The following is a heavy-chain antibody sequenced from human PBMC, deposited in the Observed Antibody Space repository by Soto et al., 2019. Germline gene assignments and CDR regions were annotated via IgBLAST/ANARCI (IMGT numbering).Heavy chain of an antibody. CDR3: AKDDAGHCSSTSCYRGRGYYYYGMDV. CDR1: GFTFSSYG. V-gene: IGHV3-30*18. D-gene: IGHD2-2*01. Sequence: GGSLRLSCAASGFTFSSYGMHWVRQAPGKGLEWVAVISYDGSNKYYADSAKGRFTISRDNSKNTLYLQMNSLRAEDTAVYYCAKDDAGHCSSTSCYRGRGYYYYGMDVWGQGTTVTVSS. CDR2: ISYDGSNK. J-gene: IGHJ6*02.